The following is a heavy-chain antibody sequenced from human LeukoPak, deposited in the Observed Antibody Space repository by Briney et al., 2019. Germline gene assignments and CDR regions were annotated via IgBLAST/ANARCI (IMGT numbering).Heavy chain of an antibody. Sequence: SETLSLTCSVSGGSINSGDYYWSWIRQPPGKGLEWIGEINHSGSTNYNPSLKSRVTISVDTSKNQFSLKLSSVTAADTAVYYCASHQYYDILTGYYHFDYWGQGTLVTVSS. D-gene: IGHD3-9*01. CDR3: ASHQYYDILTGYYHFDY. V-gene: IGHV4-34*01. CDR2: INHSGST. CDR1: GGSINSGDYY. J-gene: IGHJ4*02.